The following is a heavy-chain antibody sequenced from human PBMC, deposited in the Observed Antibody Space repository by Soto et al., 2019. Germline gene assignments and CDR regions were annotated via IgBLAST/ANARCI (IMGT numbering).Heavy chain of an antibody. CDR3: ARVNCSGGSCYSSGYYYYYMDV. CDR1: GGTFSSYT. J-gene: IGHJ6*03. D-gene: IGHD2-15*01. CDR2: IIPILGIA. V-gene: IGHV1-69*02. Sequence: QVQLVQSGAEVKKPGSSVKVSCKASGGTFSSYTISWVRQAPGQGLEWMGRIIPILGIANDAQKFQGRVTITADKSTSTAYMELSSLRSEDTAVYYCARVNCSGGSCYSSGYYYYYMDVWGKGTTVTVSS.